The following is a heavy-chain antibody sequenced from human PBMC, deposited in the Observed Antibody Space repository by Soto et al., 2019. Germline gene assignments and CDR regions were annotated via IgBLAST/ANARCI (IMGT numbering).Heavy chain of an antibody. J-gene: IGHJ4*02. CDR2: IYYSGST. D-gene: IGHD2-8*01. CDR3: ARASLYCTNGVCQRGDQDY. CDR1: GGSISSGGYY. V-gene: IGHV4-31*03. Sequence: QVQLQESGPGLVKPSQTLSLTCTVSGGSISSGGYYWSWIRQHPGKGLEWFGYIYYSGSTYYNPSLKSRVTISVDTSKNQFSLKLSSVTAADTAVYYCARASLYCTNGVCQRGDQDYWGQGTLVTVSS.